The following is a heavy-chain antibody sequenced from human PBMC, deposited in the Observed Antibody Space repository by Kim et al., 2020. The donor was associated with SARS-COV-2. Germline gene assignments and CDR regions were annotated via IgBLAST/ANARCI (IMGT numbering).Heavy chain of an antibody. CDR1: GGAISRSGYF. Sequence: SETLSLTCSVSGGAISRSGYFWGWIRQPPGKGLEWIGSVYYSGSPYYNPSLQSRVTISVDSSKNQFPLKLNSVTAADTAVYYCAKHLTTVTTGFVFGPWG. D-gene: IGHD4-4*01. CDR2: VYYSGSP. J-gene: IGHJ5*02. CDR3: AKHLTTVTTGFVFGP. V-gene: IGHV4-39*01.